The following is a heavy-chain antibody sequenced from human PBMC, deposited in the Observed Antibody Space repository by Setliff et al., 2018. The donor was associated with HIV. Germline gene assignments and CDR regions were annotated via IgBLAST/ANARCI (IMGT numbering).Heavy chain of an antibody. CDR2: INVGNGDT. J-gene: IGHJ4*02. CDR3: ARGALLAVFDFDH. D-gene: IGHD3-10*01. V-gene: IGHV1-3*01. Sequence: ASVKVSCKASGYTFTTYSLHWVRQAPGHSLEWMGWINVGNGDTKYSPELQGRISITRDTSANTAYMELSSLRSDDTAVYFRARGALLAVFDFDHWGQGTQVTVSS. CDR1: GYTFTTYS.